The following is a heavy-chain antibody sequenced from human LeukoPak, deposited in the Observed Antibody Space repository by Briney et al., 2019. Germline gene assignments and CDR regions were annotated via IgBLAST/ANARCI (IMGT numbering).Heavy chain of an antibody. J-gene: IGHJ4*02. CDR1: RFTFSSYA. V-gene: IGHV3-30-3*01. D-gene: IGHD4-17*01. CDR3: ARDGYDYGDYGESGGLDY. CDR2: ISFDGSNK. Sequence: QPGRSLRLSCAASRFTFSSYAMHWVRQAPGEGLEWVAVISFDGSNKYYADSVKGRFTISRDNSKNTLYLQMNSLRPEDTAVYYCARDGYDYGDYGESGGLDYWGQGTLVTVS.